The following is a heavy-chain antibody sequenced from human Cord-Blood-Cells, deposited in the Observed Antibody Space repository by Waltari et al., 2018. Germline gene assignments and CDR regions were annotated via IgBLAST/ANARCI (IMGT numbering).Heavy chain of an antibody. V-gene: IGHV4-59*01. D-gene: IGHD5-12*01. J-gene: IGHJ4*02. CDR3: AREVRSGYDFDY. Sequence: QVQLQESGPGLVKPSETLSLTCTVSGGSISSYYWSWIRQPPGKGLEWIGYIYYSGSTNYTPSRKSRVTISVDTSKNQFSLKLSSVTAADTAVYYCAREVRSGYDFDYWGQGTLVTVSS. CDR2: IYYSGST. CDR1: GGSISSYY.